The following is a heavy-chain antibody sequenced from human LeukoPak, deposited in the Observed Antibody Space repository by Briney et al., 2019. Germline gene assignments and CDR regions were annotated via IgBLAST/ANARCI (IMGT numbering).Heavy chain of an antibody. Sequence: PSGTLSLTCGVSGGSITNTNYWTWVRQPPGKRLEWIGEVNLQGSTNYNPSLMGRVAIAVDTSENHISLQLTSVTAADTAVYYCARLREPGFHFDYWGQGTLVTVSS. D-gene: IGHD1-14*01. CDR3: ARLREPGFHFDY. J-gene: IGHJ4*02. CDR2: VNLQGST. CDR1: GGSITNTNY. V-gene: IGHV4-4*02.